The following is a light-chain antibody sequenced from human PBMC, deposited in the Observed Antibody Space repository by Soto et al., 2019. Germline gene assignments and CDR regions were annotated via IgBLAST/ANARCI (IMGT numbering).Light chain of an antibody. CDR1: QSVSSSY. CDR3: QQYGSSPPLT. J-gene: IGKJ4*01. Sequence: ELTQSPGTLSLSPGERATLSCRASQSVSSSYLAWYQQHPGQAPRLLIYGASSRATGIPDRFSGSGSGTDFTLTISRLEPEDFAVYDCQQYGSSPPLTFGGGTKVDIK. V-gene: IGKV3-20*01. CDR2: GAS.